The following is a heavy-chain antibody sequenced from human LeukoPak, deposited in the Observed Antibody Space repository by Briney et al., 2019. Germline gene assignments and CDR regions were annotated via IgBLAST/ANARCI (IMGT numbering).Heavy chain of an antibody. CDR1: GGSISSGGYY. V-gene: IGHV4-30-2*02. D-gene: IGHD4-17*01. CDR2: IYHSGST. Sequence: KASQTLSLTCTVSGGSISSGGYYWSWIRQPPGKGLEWIGYIYHSGSTYYNPSLKSRVTISVDTSKNQFSLKLSSVTAADTAVYYCARDYGDIPPDWYYDLWGRGTLVTVSS. CDR3: ARDYGDIPPDWYYDL. J-gene: IGHJ2*01.